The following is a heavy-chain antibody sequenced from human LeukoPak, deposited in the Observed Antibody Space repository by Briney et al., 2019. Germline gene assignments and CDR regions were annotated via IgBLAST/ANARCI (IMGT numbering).Heavy chain of an antibody. V-gene: IGHV2-5*02. CDR2: IYWDGDK. Sequence: EFGHTLVKPIQTHPLPCTFSGFSPSTSAVGLGWMRQPPGAGLEWLAIIYWDGDKRYTPSLKSRLAITKDTSKNQVVLTMTNMDPVDTATYYCAHSYGPPSGRQAYFDYWGQGTLVTVSS. D-gene: IGHD3-10*01. CDR1: GFSPSTSAVG. J-gene: IGHJ4*02. CDR3: AHSYGPPSGRQAYFDY.